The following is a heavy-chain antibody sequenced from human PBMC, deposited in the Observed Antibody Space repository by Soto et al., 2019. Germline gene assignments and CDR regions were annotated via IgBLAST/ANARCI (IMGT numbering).Heavy chain of an antibody. V-gene: IGHV3-30-3*01. CDR2: ISYDGSNK. D-gene: IGHD1-26*01. CDR3: ARGGPWELGGDFDY. Sequence: QVQLVESGGGVVQPGRSLRLSCAASGFTFSSYAMHWVRQAPGKGLEWVAVISYDGSNKYYADSVKGRFTISRDNSKNTLDLQMHSLRAEDTAVYYCARGGPWELGGDFDYWGQGTLVTVSS. CDR1: GFTFSSYA. J-gene: IGHJ4*02.